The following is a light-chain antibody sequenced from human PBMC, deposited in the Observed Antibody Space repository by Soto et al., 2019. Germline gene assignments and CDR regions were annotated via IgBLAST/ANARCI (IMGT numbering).Light chain of an antibody. Sequence: QPVLTQSPSASGTPGQRVTISCSGSSSNVGSNSVSWYQQVPGTAPKLLIYSDNQRPSGVPDRVSGSRSGTSASLAISGLQSEDEAEYFCAVWDDSLDAGVFGGGTKVTVL. J-gene: IGLJ3*02. CDR2: SDN. V-gene: IGLV1-44*01. CDR1: SSNVGSNS. CDR3: AVWDDSLDAGV.